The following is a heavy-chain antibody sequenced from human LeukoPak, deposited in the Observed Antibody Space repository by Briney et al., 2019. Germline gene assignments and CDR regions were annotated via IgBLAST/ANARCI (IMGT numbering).Heavy chain of an antibody. CDR1: GYIFTTYF. J-gene: IGHJ4*02. D-gene: IGHD2-21*02. Sequence: PRASVKASCTASGYIFTTYFMHWLRQAPGQGPEWMGIINPRGGSTDYAQKFQDRITMTSDTSTSTVYMELKSLKSEDTAVYFCARVGATGATADNWGQGTLVTVSS. CDR2: INPRGGST. CDR3: ARVGATGATADN. V-gene: IGHV1-46*01.